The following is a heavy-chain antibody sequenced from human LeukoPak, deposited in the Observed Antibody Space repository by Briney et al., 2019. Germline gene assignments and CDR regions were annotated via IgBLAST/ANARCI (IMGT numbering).Heavy chain of an antibody. Sequence: GGSLRLSCAASGFTFSSYAMSWVRQAPGKGLEWVSLISGSGGSTNYADSVKGRFTISRDNSKNTLYLQVNSLRAEDTAVYYCANAVTMVRGVPRYWGQGTLVTVSS. CDR2: ISGSGGST. J-gene: IGHJ4*02. V-gene: IGHV3-23*01. D-gene: IGHD3-10*01. CDR1: GFTFSSYA. CDR3: ANAVTMVRGVPRY.